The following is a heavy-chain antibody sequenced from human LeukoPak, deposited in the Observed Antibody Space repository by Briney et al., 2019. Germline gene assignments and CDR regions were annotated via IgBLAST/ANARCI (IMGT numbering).Heavy chain of an antibody. CDR1: GGSISSSSYY. D-gene: IGHD2-2*01. CDR3: ARHVVVVPAAYLDY. Sequence: SETLSLTCTVSGGSISSSSYYWGWIRQPPGKGLEWIGSIYYSGSTYYNPSLKSRVTISVDMSKNQFSLKLSSVTAADTAVYYCARHVVVVPAAYLDYWGQGTLVTVSS. V-gene: IGHV4-39*01. J-gene: IGHJ4*02. CDR2: IYYSGST.